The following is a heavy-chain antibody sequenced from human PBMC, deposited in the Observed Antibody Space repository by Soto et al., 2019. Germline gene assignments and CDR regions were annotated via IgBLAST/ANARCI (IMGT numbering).Heavy chain of an antibody. J-gene: IGHJ3*02. D-gene: IGHD2-2*02. V-gene: IGHV1-24*01. CDR3: ATSGYCSSTSCYKDAFDI. CDR1: GYTLTELS. Sequence: ASVKVSCKVSGYTLTELSMHWVRQAPGKGLEWMGGFDPEDGETIYAQKFQGRVTMTEDTSTDTAYMELSSLRSEDTAVYYCATSGYCSSTSCYKDAFDIWGQGTMVTVS. CDR2: FDPEDGET.